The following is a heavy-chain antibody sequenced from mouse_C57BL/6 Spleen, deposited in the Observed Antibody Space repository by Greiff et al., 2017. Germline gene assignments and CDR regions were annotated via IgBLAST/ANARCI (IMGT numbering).Heavy chain of an antibody. CDR3: TRSHYDYGYYFDY. D-gene: IGHD2-4*01. J-gene: IGHJ2*01. Sequence: QVQLKQSGAELVRPGASVTLSCKASGYTFTDYEMHWVKQTPVHGLEWIGAIDPETGGTAYNQKFKGKAILTADKSSSTAYMELRSLTSEDSAVYYCTRSHYDYGYYFDYWGQGTTLTVSS. V-gene: IGHV1-15*01. CDR1: GYTFTDYE. CDR2: IDPETGGT.